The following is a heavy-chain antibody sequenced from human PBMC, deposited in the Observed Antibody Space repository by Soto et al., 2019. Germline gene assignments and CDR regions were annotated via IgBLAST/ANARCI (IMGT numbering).Heavy chain of an antibody. CDR3: ARRLRDYYGSGSYYHYGMDV. Sequence: TLSLTCTVSGGSISSSSYYWGWIRQPPGKGLEWIGSIYYSGSTYYNPSLKSRVTISVDTSKNQFSLKLSSVTAADTAVYYCARRLRDYYGSGSYYHYGMDVWGQGTTVTVSS. CDR1: GGSISSSSYY. D-gene: IGHD3-10*01. V-gene: IGHV4-39*01. J-gene: IGHJ6*02. CDR2: IYYSGST.